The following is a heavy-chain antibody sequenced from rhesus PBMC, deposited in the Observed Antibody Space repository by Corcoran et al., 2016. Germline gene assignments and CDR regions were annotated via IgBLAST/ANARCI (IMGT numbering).Heavy chain of an antibody. V-gene: IGHV4-127*01. CDR2: IYGSSGST. CDR1: GYSISSGYD. D-gene: IGHD5-24*01. CDR3: ARDPGTVGDY. Sequence: QVQLQESGPGLVKPSETLSLTCAVSGYSISSGYDWSWIRQPPGKGLEWIGYIYGSSGSTNYNPSLKNRVTISNDTSQNQFSLKLSSVTAADTAVYYCARDPGTVGDYWGQGVLVTVSS. J-gene: IGHJ4*01.